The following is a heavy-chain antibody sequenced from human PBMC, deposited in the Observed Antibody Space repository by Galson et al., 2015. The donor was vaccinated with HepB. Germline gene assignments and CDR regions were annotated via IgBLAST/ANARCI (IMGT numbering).Heavy chain of an antibody. Sequence: SLRLSCAASGFTFSSYAMSWVRQAPGKGLEWVSAISGSGGSTYYADSVKGRFTISRDNSKNTLYLQMNSLRAEDTAVYYCAKAFHPYSNPYYFDYWGQGTLVTVSS. CDR3: AKAFHPYSNPYYFDY. J-gene: IGHJ4*02. D-gene: IGHD4-11*01. CDR2: ISGSGGST. CDR1: GFTFSSYA. V-gene: IGHV3-23*01.